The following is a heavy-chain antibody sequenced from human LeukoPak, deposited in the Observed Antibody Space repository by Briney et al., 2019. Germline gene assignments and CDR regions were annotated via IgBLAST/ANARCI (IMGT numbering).Heavy chain of an antibody. V-gene: IGHV1-69*01. CDR1: GGTFSSYA. D-gene: IGHD3-10*01. J-gene: IGHJ4*02. Sequence: SVKVSCKASGGTFSSYAISWVRQAPGQGLEWMGGIIPIFGTANYAQKFQGRVTITADESTSTAYMELSSLRAEDTAVYFCARDPPQEVGGNYYNSGYYYAHFDYWGQGTLVTVSS. CDR3: ARDPPQEVGGNYYNSGYYYAHFDY. CDR2: IIPIFGTA.